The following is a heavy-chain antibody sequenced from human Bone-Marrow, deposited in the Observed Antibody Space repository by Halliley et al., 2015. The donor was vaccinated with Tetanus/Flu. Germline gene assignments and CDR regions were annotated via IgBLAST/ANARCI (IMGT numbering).Heavy chain of an antibody. J-gene: IGHJ5*02. CDR2: IYHSGSS. Sequence: TLSLTCAVSGGSISSGGYSWSWIRQPPGRGLEWIGYIYHSGSSYYNPSLKSRVTISIDTSKNQFSLKLSSVTAADTAAYYCVRDDYGGDSNWFDPWGQGTLVTVSS. CDR1: GGSISSGGYS. CDR3: VRDDYGGDSNWFDP. D-gene: IGHD4-17*01. V-gene: IGHV4-30-2*01.